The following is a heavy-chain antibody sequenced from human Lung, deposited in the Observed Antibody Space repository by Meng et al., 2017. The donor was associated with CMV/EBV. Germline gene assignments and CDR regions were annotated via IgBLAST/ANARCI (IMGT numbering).Heavy chain of an antibody. V-gene: IGHV4-59*01. Sequence: SETLSLTCTVSGGSISRYYWSWIRQPPGKGLEWIGYIYYSGSTNYNPSLKSRVTISVDTCKNQFSLKLSSVTAVDTAVYYCAGTDGKYYDFWSGSVGSGFDPWGQGTLVTVSS. J-gene: IGHJ5*02. D-gene: IGHD3-3*01. CDR3: AGTDGKYYDFWSGSVGSGFDP. CDR1: GGSISRYY. CDR2: IYYSGST.